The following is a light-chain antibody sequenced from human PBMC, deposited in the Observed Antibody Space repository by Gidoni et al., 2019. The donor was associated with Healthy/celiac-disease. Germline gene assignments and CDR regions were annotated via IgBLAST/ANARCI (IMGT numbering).Light chain of an antibody. J-gene: IGKJ2*01. V-gene: IGKV3-11*01. Sequence: EIVLTQSPATLSLSPGARATLSCRASQRVSSYLAWYQQKPGQAPRLLIYGASNRATGIPARFSGSGSGTDFTLTISSLEPEDFAVYYCQQRSNWPRTFGQGTKLEIK. CDR3: QQRSNWPRT. CDR1: QRVSSY. CDR2: GAS.